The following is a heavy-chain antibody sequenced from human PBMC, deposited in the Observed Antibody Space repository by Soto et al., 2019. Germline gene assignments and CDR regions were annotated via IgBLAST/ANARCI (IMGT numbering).Heavy chain of an antibody. Sequence: ASVKVSCKASGYTFTSYHMHWVRQAPGQGLEWMGIINPSGGSTSYAQKFQGRVTMTRDTSTSTVYMELSSLRSEDTAVYYCARDLDTAMVRISDYYYGMDVWGQGTTVTVSS. CDR1: GYTFTSYH. D-gene: IGHD5-18*01. CDR3: ARDLDTAMVRISDYYYGMDV. J-gene: IGHJ6*02. CDR2: INPSGGST. V-gene: IGHV1-46*01.